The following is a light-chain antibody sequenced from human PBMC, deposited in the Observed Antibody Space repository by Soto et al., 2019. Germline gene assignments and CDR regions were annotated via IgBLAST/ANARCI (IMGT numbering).Light chain of an antibody. CDR3: LQFHSYPWT. CDR2: DAA. V-gene: IGKV1-5*01. Sequence: DIQMTQSPSTLSASVGDRDTLTCRARQSISNWFSWYQQKAVKAPTLLIYDAASLQSGVPSRFSGSGSGTEFTLTISSLQPDDLAIYYCLQFHSYPWTFGQGTKVDIK. J-gene: IGKJ1*01. CDR1: QSISNW.